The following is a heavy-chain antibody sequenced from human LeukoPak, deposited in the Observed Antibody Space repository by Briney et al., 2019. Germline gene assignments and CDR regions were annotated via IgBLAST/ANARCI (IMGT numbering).Heavy chain of an antibody. J-gene: IGHJ2*01. D-gene: IGHD3-9*01. CDR3: ARGLYDILTGLLGYFDL. CDR2: IYYSGST. Sequence: SQTLSLTCTVSGGSISSGDYYWSCIRQPPGKGLECIGYIYYSGSTYYNPSLKSRVTISVDTSKNQFSLKLSSVTAADTAVYYCARGLYDILTGLLGYFDLWGRGTLVTVSS. V-gene: IGHV4-30-4*01. CDR1: GGSISSGDYY.